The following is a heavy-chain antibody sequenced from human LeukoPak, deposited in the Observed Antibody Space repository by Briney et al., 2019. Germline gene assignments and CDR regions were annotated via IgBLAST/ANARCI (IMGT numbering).Heavy chain of an antibody. CDR3: ARAPSSGIPYYYGMDV. Sequence: SETLSLTCTVSGGSISSYCWSWIRQPPGKGLEWIGYIYHTGSTNYNPSLKSRVTISVDTSKSQFSLRLTSVTAADTAVYYCARAPSSGIPYYYGMDVWGQGTTVTVSS. CDR1: GGSISSYC. V-gene: IGHV4-59*01. J-gene: IGHJ6*02. CDR2: IYHTGST. D-gene: IGHD3-10*01.